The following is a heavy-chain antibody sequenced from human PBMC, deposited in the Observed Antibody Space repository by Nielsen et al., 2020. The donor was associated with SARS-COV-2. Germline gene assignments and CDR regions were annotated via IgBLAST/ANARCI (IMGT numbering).Heavy chain of an antibody. CDR3: ASMRRSSSWGTYYYYGMDV. V-gene: IGHV3-9*01. CDR2: ISWNSGSI. Sequence: SLKISCAASGFTFSSYWMHWVRQAPGKGLEWVSGISWNSGSIGYADSVKGRFTISRDNAKNSLYLQMNSLRAEDTALYYCASMRRSSSWGTYYYYGMDVWGQGTTVTVSS. CDR1: GFTFSSYW. J-gene: IGHJ6*02. D-gene: IGHD6-13*01.